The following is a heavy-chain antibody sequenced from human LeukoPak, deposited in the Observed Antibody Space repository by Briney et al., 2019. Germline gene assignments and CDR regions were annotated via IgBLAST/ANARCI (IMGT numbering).Heavy chain of an antibody. J-gene: IGHJ2*01. CDR1: EVTFTAYH. CDR3: ATYDTSGRGSWYFDL. D-gene: IGHD3-22*01. Sequence: SGGSLRLSCVASEVTFTAYHMGWVRQAPGKGLEWLSYISASGNTKLYADSVKGRFTVSRDNAKKSLFLQITSLRADEDTAVYYCATYDTSGRGSWYFDLWGRGTLVTVSS. CDR2: ISASGNTK. V-gene: IGHV3-11*01.